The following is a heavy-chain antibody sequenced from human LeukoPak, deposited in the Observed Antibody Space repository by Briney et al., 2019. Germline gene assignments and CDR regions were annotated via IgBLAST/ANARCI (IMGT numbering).Heavy chain of an antibody. CDR3: AREYSSGYYFDY. Sequence: SSETLSLTCAVYGGSFSGYYWSWIRQPPGKGLEWIGEINHSGSTNYNPSLKSRVTISVDTSKNQFSLKLSSVTAADTAVYYCAREYSSGYYFDYWGQGTLVTVSS. CDR2: INHSGST. J-gene: IGHJ4*02. D-gene: IGHD6-25*01. CDR1: GGSFSGYY. V-gene: IGHV4-34*01.